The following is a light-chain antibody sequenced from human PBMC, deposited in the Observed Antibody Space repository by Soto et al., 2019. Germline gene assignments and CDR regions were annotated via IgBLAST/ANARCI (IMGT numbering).Light chain of an antibody. V-gene: IGLV2-8*01. CDR2: EVS. CDR1: SSDVGGYDS. CDR3: SSYAGSDSLV. Sequence: SVLTQPPSASGSPGQSVTISCTGTSSDVGGYDSVSWFQQHPDKAPKLMIYEVSKRPSGVPDRFSGSKSGNTASLTVSGLQAEDEADYYCSSYAGSDSLVFGGGTKLTVL. J-gene: IGLJ2*01.